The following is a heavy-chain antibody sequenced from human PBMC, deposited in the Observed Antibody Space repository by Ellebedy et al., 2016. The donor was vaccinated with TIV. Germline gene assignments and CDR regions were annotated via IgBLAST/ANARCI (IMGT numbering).Heavy chain of an antibody. V-gene: IGHV4-4*07. CDR1: GGSISSYY. Sequence: MPSETLSLTCTVSGGSISSYYWSWIRQPAGTGLEWIGRIYTSGSTNYNPSLQSRVTMSVDPSKNQFSLKLSSVTAADTAVYYCAGGYSSGWTDYWGQGTLVTVSS. J-gene: IGHJ4*02. CDR2: IYTSGST. D-gene: IGHD6-19*01. CDR3: AGGYSSGWTDY.